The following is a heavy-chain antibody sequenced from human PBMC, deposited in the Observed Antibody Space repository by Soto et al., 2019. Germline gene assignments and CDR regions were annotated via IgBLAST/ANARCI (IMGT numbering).Heavy chain of an antibody. V-gene: IGHV3-30-3*01. J-gene: IGHJ6*02. CDR1: GFTFNYYP. Sequence: QMQLVESGGGVVQPGASLRLSCAASGFTFNYYPMHWVRQTPGKGREWVAVISFDGSNKFYADSVKGRFTVSRDNSKNMSYLQLNYLRPEDAAVYYCARLPGALVAVLYIYPLDGREAMSDVDVWGQGTTVSVSS. D-gene: IGHD6-19*01. CDR2: ISFDGSNK. CDR3: ARLPGALVAVLYIYPLDGREAMSDVDV.